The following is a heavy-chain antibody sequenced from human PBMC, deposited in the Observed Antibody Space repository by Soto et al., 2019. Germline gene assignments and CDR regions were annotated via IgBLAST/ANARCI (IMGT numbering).Heavy chain of an antibody. Sequence: GSLRLSCEASGFTVSSTYMSWVRQAPGKGLEWVSFIYSGGSTSYADSVKGRFIISRDSSKNTLYLQMNSLRAEDTAVYYCERAHLFYDSSGYPSHIFDIWGQGTMVTVSS. CDR1: GFTVSSTY. CDR2: IYSGGST. D-gene: IGHD3-22*01. V-gene: IGHV3-53*01. J-gene: IGHJ3*02. CDR3: ERAHLFYDSSGYPSHIFDI.